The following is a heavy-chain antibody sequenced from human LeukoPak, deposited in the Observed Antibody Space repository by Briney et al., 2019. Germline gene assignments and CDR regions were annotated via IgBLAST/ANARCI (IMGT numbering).Heavy chain of an antibody. V-gene: IGHV4-61*02. CDR3: ARDICGYNYGCFDS. CDR2: IFNTGST. CDR1: GDSIGRGSYY. Sequence: PSQTLSLTCAVSGDSIGRGSYYWGWIRQPGGKAPEWIGRIFNTGSTSYNPSLKSRVTISVDTSKNQFSLNLRSVTAADTAVYYCARDICGYNYGCFDSWGQGTLVTVSS. J-gene: IGHJ4*02. D-gene: IGHD5-18*01.